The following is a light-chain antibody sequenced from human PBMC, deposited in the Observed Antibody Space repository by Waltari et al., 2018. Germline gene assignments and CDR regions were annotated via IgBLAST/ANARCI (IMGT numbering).Light chain of an antibody. J-gene: IGLJ3*02. CDR2: QGT. CDR1: NSDVGSYNL. Sequence: QSALTQPASVSGSPGQSITISCTGTNSDVGSYNLVSWYQHHPGKAPKLMIYQGTKRPSGVSTRFSGSKSGNTASLTISGLQAEDEADYYCCSFAGTTTFWVFGGGTRLTV. V-gene: IGLV2-23*03. CDR3: CSFAGTTTFWV.